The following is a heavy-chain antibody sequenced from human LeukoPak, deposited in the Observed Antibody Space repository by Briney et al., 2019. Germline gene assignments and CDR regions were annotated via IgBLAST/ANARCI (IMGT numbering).Heavy chain of an antibody. D-gene: IGHD3-3*01. Sequence: GGSLRLSCAASGFTFSSCAMSWVRQAPGKGLEWVSAISDSGGSTYNADSVKGRSTISRDNSENTLYLQMNSLRAEDTAVYYCARAVDFWSGYPQPNWFDPWGQGTLVTVSS. J-gene: IGHJ5*02. CDR2: ISDSGGST. CDR1: GFTFSSCA. V-gene: IGHV3-23*01. CDR3: ARAVDFWSGYPQPNWFDP.